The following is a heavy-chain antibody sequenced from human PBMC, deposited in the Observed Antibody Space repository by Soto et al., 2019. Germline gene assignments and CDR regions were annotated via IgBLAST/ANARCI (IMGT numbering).Heavy chain of an antibody. J-gene: IGHJ4*02. Sequence: PSETLSLTCTVSGGSVSSGRYYWSWIRQPPGKGLELIGYIYYSGSTNYNPSLQSRVTISVDTSKNQFSLNLSSVTAADTAVYYCAQSASIFGVVSGWGQGTLVTVSS. D-gene: IGHD3-3*02. CDR1: GGSVSSGRYY. CDR3: AQSASIFGVVSG. CDR2: IYYSGST. V-gene: IGHV4-61*01.